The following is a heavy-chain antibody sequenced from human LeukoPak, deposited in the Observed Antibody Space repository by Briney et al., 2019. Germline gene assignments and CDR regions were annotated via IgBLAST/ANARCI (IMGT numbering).Heavy chain of an antibody. CDR2: ISSGGSTI. D-gene: IGHD2-21*01. V-gene: IGHV3-11*01. CDR1: GFTFSDYY. J-gene: IGHJ4*02. CDR3: ARDPGAYSSYFDY. Sequence: GGSLRLSCAASGFTFSDYYMSWIRQAPGKGLEWVSYISSGGSTIYYADSVKGRFTISRDNAKNSLYLQMSSLRAEDTAVYYCARDPGAYSSYFDYWGQGTLVTVSS.